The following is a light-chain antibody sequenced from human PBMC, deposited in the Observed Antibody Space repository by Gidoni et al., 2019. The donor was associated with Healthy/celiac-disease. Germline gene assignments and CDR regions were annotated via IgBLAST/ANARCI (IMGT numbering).Light chain of an antibody. CDR3: QVWDSSSDHYVV. Sequence: SYVLTQTPPVAVAPGKPARITCGGNNMGSKSVHCYQQKPGQAPVLVGYDDSDRPAGIPERFSGSNSGNTATLTISRVEAGDEADYYGQVWDSSSDHYVVFGGGTKLTVL. V-gene: IGLV3-21*03. CDR2: DDS. CDR1: NMGSKS. J-gene: IGLJ2*01.